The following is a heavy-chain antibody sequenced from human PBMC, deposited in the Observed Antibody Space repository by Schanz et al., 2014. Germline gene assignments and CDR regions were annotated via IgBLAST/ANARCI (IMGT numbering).Heavy chain of an antibody. CDR3: AKDPRGDKNDRAYYFDY. J-gene: IGHJ4*02. CDR1: GFTFSSYA. CDR2: ISSGGNP. D-gene: IGHD3-10*01. V-gene: IGHV3-23*01. Sequence: EEHLLDSGGGLVQPGGSLRLSCAASGFTFSSYAMSWVRQAPGKGLEWVSSISSGGNPYYANSVKGRFGISRDNSENTLYLQMSSLRVEDTAVYYCAKDPRGDKNDRAYYFDYWGQGTLVSVSS.